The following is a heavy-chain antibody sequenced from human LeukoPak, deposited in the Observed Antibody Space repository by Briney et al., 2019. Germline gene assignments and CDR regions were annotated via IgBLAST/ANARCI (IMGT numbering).Heavy chain of an antibody. V-gene: IGHV4-30-4*08. CDR3: ARVLRFLEWLPHLDY. D-gene: IGHD3-3*01. Sequence: SGTLSLTCAVSGGSISSSDWWSWIRQPPGKGLEWIGYIYYSGSTYYNPSLKSRVTISVDTSKNQFSLKLSSVTAADTAVYYCARVLRFLEWLPHLDYWGQGTLVTVSS. CDR2: IYYSGST. J-gene: IGHJ4*02. CDR1: GGSISSSDW.